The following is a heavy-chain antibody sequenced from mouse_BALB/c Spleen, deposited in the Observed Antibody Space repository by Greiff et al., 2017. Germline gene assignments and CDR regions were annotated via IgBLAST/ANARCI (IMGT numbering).Heavy chain of an antibody. CDR3: ARGDGSSYRGVDY. CDR2: ISSGGSYT. CDR1: GFTFSSYA. V-gene: IGHV5-9-4*01. J-gene: IGHJ2*01. D-gene: IGHD1-1*01. Sequence: EVQLVESGGGLVKPGGSLKLSCAASGFTFSSYAMSWVRQSPEKRLEWVAEISSGGSYTYYPDTVTGRFTISRDNAKNTLYLEMSSLRSEDTAMYYCARGDGSSYRGVDYWGQGTTLTVSS.